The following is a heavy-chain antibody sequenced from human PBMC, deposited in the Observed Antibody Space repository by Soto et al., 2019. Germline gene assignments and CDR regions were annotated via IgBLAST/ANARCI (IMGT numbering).Heavy chain of an antibody. CDR1: GFTYSSFT. Sequence: RRLSCAASGFTYSSFTVHWVRQAPGKGLEWVSAISYDGSNKYYADSVKGRLTISRDNSKNTLYLQMNSLTAEDTAVYYCARASAAVSGHFDYWGQGTLVTVSS. J-gene: IGHJ4*02. CDR3: ARASAAVSGHFDY. D-gene: IGHD6-19*01. V-gene: IGHV3-30-3*01. CDR2: ISYDGSNK.